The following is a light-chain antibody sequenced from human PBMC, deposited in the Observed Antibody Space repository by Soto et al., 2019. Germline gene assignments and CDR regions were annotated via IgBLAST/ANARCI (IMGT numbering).Light chain of an antibody. CDR3: SSYTSSRILYV. J-gene: IGLJ1*01. CDR1: SSDVGGYNY. Sequence: QSALTQPASVSRSPGQSITISCTGTSSDVGGYNYVSWYQQHPGKAPKLMIYEVSNRPSGVSNRFSGSKSGNTASLTISGLQAEDEADYYCSSYTSSRILYVFGTGTQLTVL. CDR2: EVS. V-gene: IGLV2-14*01.